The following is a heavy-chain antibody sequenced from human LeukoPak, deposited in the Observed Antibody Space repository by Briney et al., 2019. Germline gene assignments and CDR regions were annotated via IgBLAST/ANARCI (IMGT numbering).Heavy chain of an antibody. CDR3: ARDPPYYDSSGYYGGFDH. CDR2: ISSNSSYI. V-gene: IGHV3-21*01. D-gene: IGHD3-22*01. J-gene: IGHJ4*02. CDR1: GFSFSSYS. Sequence: GGSLRLSCAASGFSFSSYSMNWVRQAPGKGLEWVSSISSNSSYIYYADSVRGRFTISRDNTKNSLSLQMTSLRVEDTAVYYCARDPPYYDSSGYYGGFDHWGQGSLVTVSS.